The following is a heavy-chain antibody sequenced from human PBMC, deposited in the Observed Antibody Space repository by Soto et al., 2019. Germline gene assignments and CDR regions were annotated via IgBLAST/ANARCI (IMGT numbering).Heavy chain of an antibody. CDR2: FDPEDGET. V-gene: IGHV1-24*01. Sequence: ASVKVSCKVSGYTLTELSMHWVRQAPGKGLEWMGGFDPEDGETIYAQKFQGRVIMTEDTSTDTAYMELSSLRSEDTAVYYCATRVLRYFDWLSLLHSFDYWGQG. CDR1: GYTLTELS. D-gene: IGHD3-9*01. J-gene: IGHJ4*02. CDR3: ATRVLRYFDWLSLLHSFDY.